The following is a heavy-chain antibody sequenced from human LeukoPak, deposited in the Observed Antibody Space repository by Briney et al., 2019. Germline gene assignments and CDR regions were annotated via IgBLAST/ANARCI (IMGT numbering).Heavy chain of an antibody. J-gene: IGHJ4*02. Sequence: SETLSLTCAVYGGSFSGYYWSWIRQPPGKGLEWIGEINHSGSTNYNPSLKSRVTISVDTSKNQFSLKLSSVTAADTAVYYCARSNWSDYYFDYWGQGTLVTVSS. V-gene: IGHV4-34*01. D-gene: IGHD1-1*01. CDR3: ARSNWSDYYFDY. CDR1: GGSFSGYY. CDR2: INHSGST.